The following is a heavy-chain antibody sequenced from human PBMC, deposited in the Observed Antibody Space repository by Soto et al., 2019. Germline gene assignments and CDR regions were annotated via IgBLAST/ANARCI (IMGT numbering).Heavy chain of an antibody. V-gene: IGHV4-30-4*01. CDR2: IHSSGST. J-gene: IGHJ4*02. CDR3: ARRVTHIDS. Sequence: QVQLQESGPGLVKPSQTLSLTCSVSGGSISSGGDYWSWIRQPPGKGLEWIGFIHSSGSTNYNPSLKSPFTITLDMSKNQFSLKLSSVTAADTAVDYCARRVTHIDSWGQGALVTVSS. CDR1: GGSISSGGDY. D-gene: IGHD5-18*01.